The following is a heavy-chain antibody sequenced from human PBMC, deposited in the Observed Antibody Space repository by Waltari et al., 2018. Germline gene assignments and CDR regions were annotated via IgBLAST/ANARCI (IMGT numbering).Heavy chain of an antibody. V-gene: IGHV4-59*12. CDR2: INGNSGST. Sequence: QVQLQESGPGLVKPSETLSLTCAVSGGSFSSSWWSWIRQPPGKGLEWIGEINGNSGSTNYNPSLKSRVTISKDASKNQFSLKLSSVTAADTAVYYCARRYYYDSGYYPLDYWGQGVLVTVSS. CDR1: GGSFSSSW. J-gene: IGHJ4*02. D-gene: IGHD3-22*01. CDR3: ARRYYYDSGYYPLDY.